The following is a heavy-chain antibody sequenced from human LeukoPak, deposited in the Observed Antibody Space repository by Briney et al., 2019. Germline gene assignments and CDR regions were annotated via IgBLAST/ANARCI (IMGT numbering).Heavy chain of an antibody. J-gene: IGHJ4*02. CDR2: ISYDGSNK. Sequence: GRSLRLSCAVSGFTFSNYGMHWVRQAPGKGLEWVGVISYDGSNKYYRDSVEGRFTISRDNSKNTLYLQMNSLRAEDTAVYDCAKNVGGGVWDCFDYWGQGTLVTVSS. V-gene: IGHV3-30*18. D-gene: IGHD2-15*01. CDR1: GFTFSNYG. CDR3: AKNVGGGVWDCFDY.